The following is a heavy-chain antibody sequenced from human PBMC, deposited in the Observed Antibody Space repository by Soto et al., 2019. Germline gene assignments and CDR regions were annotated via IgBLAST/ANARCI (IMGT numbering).Heavy chain of an antibody. Sequence: SETLSLTCTVSGDSMRNYFWTWIRQPPGKGLEWIGYIHYSGTTSFFPSYNPSLRSRVTISEDTSKNQFSLKFLSVTTADTAVYFCAAGEASSRNLAPYYLDFWGQGTLVTVSS. D-gene: IGHD6-13*01. V-gene: IGHV4-59*01. J-gene: IGHJ4*02. CDR2: IHYSGTT. CDR1: GDSMRNYF. CDR3: AAGEASSRNLAPYYLDF.